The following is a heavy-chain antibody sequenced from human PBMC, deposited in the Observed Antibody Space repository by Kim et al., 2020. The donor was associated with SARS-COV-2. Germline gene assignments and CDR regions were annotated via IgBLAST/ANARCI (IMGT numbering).Heavy chain of an antibody. V-gene: IGHV3-23*01. CDR1: GFTFSSYA. Sequence: GGSLRLSCAASGFTFSSYAMSWVRQAPGKGLEWVSAISGSGGSTYYADSVKGRFTISRDNSKNTLYLQMNSLRAEDTAVYYCAKGVEADDILTADQHWGQGTLVTVSS. D-gene: IGHD3-9*01. CDR2: ISGSGGST. CDR3: AKGVEADDILTADQH. J-gene: IGHJ1*01.